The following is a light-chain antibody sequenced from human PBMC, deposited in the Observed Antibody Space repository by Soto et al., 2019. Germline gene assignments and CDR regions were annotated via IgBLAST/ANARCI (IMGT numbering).Light chain of an antibody. CDR3: QHYNNLLGT. Sequence: DIQMTQSPSSPSASVGDRVTITCQASQDISNYLNWYQRKPGKAPKLLIYAASNLDTGVPSRFSGSGSGTEFTFTISSLQPEDIATYYCQHYNNLLGTFGQGTKVDIK. CDR2: AAS. CDR1: QDISNY. J-gene: IGKJ1*01. V-gene: IGKV1-33*01.